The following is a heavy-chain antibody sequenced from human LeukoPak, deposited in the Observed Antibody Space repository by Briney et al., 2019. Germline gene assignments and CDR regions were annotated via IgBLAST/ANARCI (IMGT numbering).Heavy chain of an antibody. CDR3: ARAKIAARDPNNWFDP. D-gene: IGHD6-6*01. CDR2: IYHSGSA. J-gene: IGHJ5*02. Sequence: SETLSLTCTVSSYSINSGYYWAWIRQPPGKGLEWIGSIYHSGSAYYNPSLKSRVTISVDTSKNQFSLKLSSVTAADTAVYFCARAKIAARDPNNWFDPWGQGTLVTVSS. CDR1: SYSINSGYY. V-gene: IGHV4-38-2*02.